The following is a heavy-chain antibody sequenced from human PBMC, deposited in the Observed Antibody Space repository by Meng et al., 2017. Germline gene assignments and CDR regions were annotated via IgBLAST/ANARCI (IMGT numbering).Heavy chain of an antibody. CDR3: ARGGRVGYYDSSGYYAVDY. D-gene: IGHD3-22*01. J-gene: IGHJ4*02. V-gene: IGHV3-21*01. Sequence: GESLKISCAASGFTFSSYSMNWVRQAPGKGLEWVSSISSSSSYIYYADSVKGRFTISRDNAKNSLYLQMNSLRAEDTAVYYCARGGRVGYYDSSGYYAVDYWGQGKLVNGYS. CDR2: ISSSSSYI. CDR1: GFTFSSYS.